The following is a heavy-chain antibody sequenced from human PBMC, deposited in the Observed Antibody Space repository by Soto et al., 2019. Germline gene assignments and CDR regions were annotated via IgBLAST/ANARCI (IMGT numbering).Heavy chain of an antibody. J-gene: IGHJ6*02. CDR2: INPNSGGT. CDR1: GYTFTRYG. CDR3: ARDRVDYSSFHYGMDV. D-gene: IGHD2-2*01. Sequence: GASVKVSCKASGYTFTRYGISWVRQAPGQGLEWMGWINPNSGGTNYPQKFRGRVTMTRDTSISTAYMEVNRLIFDDTAVYYCARDRVDYSSFHYGMDVWGQGTTVTVSS. V-gene: IGHV1-2*02.